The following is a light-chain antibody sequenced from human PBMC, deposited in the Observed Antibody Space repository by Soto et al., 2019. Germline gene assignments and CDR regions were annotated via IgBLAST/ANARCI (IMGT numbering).Light chain of an antibody. CDR3: QQYKRYSLT. CDR2: DGF. Sequence: DIQMTQSPSTLSTSVGDRVTITCRASQRINNWLAWYQQKPGKAPKLLIYDGFSLESGVPLRFSGSGFGTEFTLTISSLQPDDSATYYCQQYKRYSLTFGGGTKVEIK. V-gene: IGKV1-5*01. CDR1: QRINNW. J-gene: IGKJ4*01.